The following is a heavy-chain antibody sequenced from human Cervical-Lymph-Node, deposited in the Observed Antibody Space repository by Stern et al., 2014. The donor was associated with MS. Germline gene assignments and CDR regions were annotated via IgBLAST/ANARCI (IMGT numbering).Heavy chain of an antibody. J-gene: IGHJ3*02. CDR3: AHIGLWFGGGYSFDI. CDR2: IYLYDDR. CDR1: GFSLTTPGVG. V-gene: IGHV2-5*01. Sequence: QVTLRESGPTLLKPTQTLTLTCTFSGFSLTTPGVGVGWIRQPPGKAQEWLALIYLYDDRLYIPSLHDRLTLTTDTPKNQFVLTMTNLDPVDTATYYCAHIGLWFGGGYSFDIWGQGTMVTVSS. D-gene: IGHD3-10*01.